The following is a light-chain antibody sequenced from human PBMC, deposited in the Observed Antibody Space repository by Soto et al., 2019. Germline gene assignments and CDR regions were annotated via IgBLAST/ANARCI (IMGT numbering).Light chain of an antibody. V-gene: IGKV3D-20*02. CDR2: DAS. CDR1: QSVINNY. Sequence: EIVLTQSPGTLSLSPGERATLSCRASQSVINNYLAWYQHKPGQAPRLLIYDASNRATATPPRFSGSGSGTDFTLTISSLEPEDFAVYYCQQRSAGVTFGQGTRLEIK. J-gene: IGKJ5*01. CDR3: QQRSAGVT.